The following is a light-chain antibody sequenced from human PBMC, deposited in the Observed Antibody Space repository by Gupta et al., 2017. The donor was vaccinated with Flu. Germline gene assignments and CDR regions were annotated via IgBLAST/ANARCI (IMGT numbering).Light chain of an antibody. CDR2: EVS. CDR1: SSDVGDNNY. V-gene: IGLV2-8*01. J-gene: IGLJ3*02. CDR3: TAYTGGNKLV. Sequence: SVTISCTGTSSDVGDNNYVSWYQQHPGKAPDRIIYEVSKRPSGVPDRFSGSKSGNTASLTVSGLQAEDEAYDHCTAYTGGNKLVFGGGTKLTVL.